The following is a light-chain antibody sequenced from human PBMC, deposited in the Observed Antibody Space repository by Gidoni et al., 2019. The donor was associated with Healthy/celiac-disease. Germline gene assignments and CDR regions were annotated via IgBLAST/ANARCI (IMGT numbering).Light chain of an antibody. J-gene: IGKJ4*01. CDR2: GAS. CDR1: QSVSSN. CDR3: QQYNNWLT. V-gene: IGKV3-15*01. Sequence: EIVMTQSPATLSVSPGERATLSCRASQSVSSNLAWYQQKPGQAPRLLIYGASTRATGIPARFSGSGSGTEFTLTVSSLRSEDFAVYYCQQYNNWLTFXGXTKVEIK.